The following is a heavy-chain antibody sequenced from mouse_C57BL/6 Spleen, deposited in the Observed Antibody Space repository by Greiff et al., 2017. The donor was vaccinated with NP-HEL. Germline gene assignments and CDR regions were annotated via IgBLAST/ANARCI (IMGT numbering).Heavy chain of an antibody. J-gene: IGHJ3*01. CDR2: INPNNGGT. Sequence: EVQLQQSGPELVKPGASVKIPCKASGYTFTDYNMDWVKQSHGKSLEWIGDINPNNGGTIYNQKFKGKATLTVDKSSSTAYMELRSLTSEDTAVYYCARLYYYGSSYGWFAYWGQGTLVTVSA. CDR1: GYTFTDYN. CDR3: ARLYYYGSSYGWFAY. D-gene: IGHD1-1*01. V-gene: IGHV1-18*01.